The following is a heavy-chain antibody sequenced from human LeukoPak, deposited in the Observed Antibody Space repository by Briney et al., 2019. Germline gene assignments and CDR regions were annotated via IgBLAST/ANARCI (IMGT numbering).Heavy chain of an antibody. V-gene: IGHV3-23*01. CDR3: ARGPLIAAAGTW. CDR2: ISGSGGST. CDR1: GFTFSSYA. J-gene: IGHJ4*02. D-gene: IGHD6-13*01. Sequence: GGSLRLSCAASGFTFSSYAMSWVRQAPGKGLEWVSGISGSGGSTYYADSVRGRFTISRDNAKNSLFLQMNSLRAEDTAVYYCARGPLIAAAGTWWGQGTLVTVSS.